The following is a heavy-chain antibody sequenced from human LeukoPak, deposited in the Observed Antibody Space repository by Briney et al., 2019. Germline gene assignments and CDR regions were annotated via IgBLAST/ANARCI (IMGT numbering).Heavy chain of an antibody. CDR2: IYYSGST. D-gene: IGHD5-12*01. V-gene: IGHV4-31*03. CDR1: GGSISSGGYY. CDR3: ATTADYSGYDFRPFDY. J-gene: IGHJ4*02. Sequence: SQTLSLTCTVSGGSISSGGYYWSWIRQHPGKGLEWIGYIYYSGSTYYNPSLKSRVTISVDTSKNQFSLKLSSVTAADTAVYHCATTADYSGYDFRPFDYWGQGTLVTVSS.